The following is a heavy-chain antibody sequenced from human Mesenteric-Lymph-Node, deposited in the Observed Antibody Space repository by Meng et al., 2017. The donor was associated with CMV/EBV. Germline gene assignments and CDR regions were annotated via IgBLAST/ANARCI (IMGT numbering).Heavy chain of an antibody. CDR3: AREGTSYDILTGSPAPNWLDP. Sequence: FAISWVRRAPGQGLKWMGGIIPIYGTVKNAQEFQGRVTITADESTSTAYMELSSLRSEDTAVYYCAREGTSYDILTGSPAPNWLDPWGQGTLVTVSS. V-gene: IGHV1-69*01. CDR2: IIPIYGTV. J-gene: IGHJ5*02. D-gene: IGHD3-9*01. CDR1: FA.